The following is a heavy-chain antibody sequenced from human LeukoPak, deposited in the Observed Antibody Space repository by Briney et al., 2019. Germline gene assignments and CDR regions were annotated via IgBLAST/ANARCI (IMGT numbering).Heavy chain of an antibody. CDR2: IYSGGST. J-gene: IGHJ4*02. V-gene: IGHV3-66*01. D-gene: IGHD3-10*01. Sequence: GGSLRLSCAASGFTVSSNYMSWVRHAPGKGLEWVSVIYSGGSTYYADSVKGRFTISRDNSKNTLYLQMNSLRAEDTAVYYCAWGVGEFRGPFDYWGQGTLVTVSS. CDR3: AWGVGEFRGPFDY. CDR1: GFTVSSNY.